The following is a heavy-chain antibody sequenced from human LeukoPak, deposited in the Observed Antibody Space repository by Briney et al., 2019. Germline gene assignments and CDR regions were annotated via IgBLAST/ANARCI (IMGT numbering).Heavy chain of an antibody. V-gene: IGHV3-23*01. J-gene: IGHJ4*02. Sequence: GGSLRLSCAAAGFTFNNHAMSWVRQAAGKGLKWVAGISSGGSTYYADSVKGRFTISRDNSKNTLFLQMNSLRAEDTAVYYCAKDTYSSSPYYFDYWGQGTLVTVSS. CDR1: GFTFNNHA. D-gene: IGHD6-6*01. CDR2: ISSGGST. CDR3: AKDTYSSSPYYFDY.